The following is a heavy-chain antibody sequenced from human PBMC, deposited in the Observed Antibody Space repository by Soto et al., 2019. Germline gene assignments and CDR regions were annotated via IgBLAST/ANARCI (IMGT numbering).Heavy chain of an antibody. V-gene: IGHV3-74*01. J-gene: IGHJ4*02. CDR3: VRTPGCGNFCSDY. CDR1: GFTFSSYW. D-gene: IGHD1-26*01. CDR2: INSDGSII. Sequence: HPGGSLRLSCAASGFTFSSYWMHWVRQAPGKGLVWVSRINSDGSIINYVDSVKGRFTISRDNAKNTLYLQMNSLRAEDTALYCCVRTPGCGNFCSDYWGQGTLVTVSS.